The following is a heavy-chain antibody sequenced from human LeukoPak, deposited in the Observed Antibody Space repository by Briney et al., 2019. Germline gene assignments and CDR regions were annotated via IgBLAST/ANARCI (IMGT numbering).Heavy chain of an antibody. CDR1: GYSMSSGYY. Sequence: SETLSLTCTVSGYSMSSGYYWGWIRQPPERGLEWIGSMYHTGSTYYNPSLKSRVTISVDTSKNQFYLKLSSVTAADTAVYYCARGRRYYDSSGYYRVPRNSRPFDYWGQGTLVTVSS. J-gene: IGHJ4*02. CDR3: ARGRRYYDSSGYYRVPRNSRPFDY. V-gene: IGHV4-38-2*02. CDR2: MYHTGST. D-gene: IGHD3-22*01.